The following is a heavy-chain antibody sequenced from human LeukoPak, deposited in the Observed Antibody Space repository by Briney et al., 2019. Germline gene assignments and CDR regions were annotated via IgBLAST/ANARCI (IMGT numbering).Heavy chain of an antibody. CDR3: ARDMGGATVFDY. D-gene: IGHD1-26*01. V-gene: IGHV4-38-2*02. Sequence: SETLSLTCSVSGYSISSGYYWGWMRQPPGKGLEWIGSLSQSGSTFRNPSLKTRVTISLDTSKNQISLKLNSVTAADTAVYYCARDMGGATVFDYWGQGTLVTVSS. CDR2: LSQSGST. CDR1: GYSISSGYY. J-gene: IGHJ4*02.